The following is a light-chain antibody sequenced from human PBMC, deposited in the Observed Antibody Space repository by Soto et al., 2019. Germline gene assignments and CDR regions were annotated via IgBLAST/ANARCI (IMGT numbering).Light chain of an antibody. CDR3: QQYDTSPPT. CDR2: RTF. J-gene: IGKJ5*01. V-gene: IGKV3-20*01. Sequence: IVLTQSPGTLSLSPGERATLSCRASQPITSRYLAWYQHQPGQAPRLLIYRTFARAPGIPDRFSGGGSGTDFTLTISRLEREDSAVYYCQQYDTSPPTFGQGTRLDIK. CDR1: QPITSRY.